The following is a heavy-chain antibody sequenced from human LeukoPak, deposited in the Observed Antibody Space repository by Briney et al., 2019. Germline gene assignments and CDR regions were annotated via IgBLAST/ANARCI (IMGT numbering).Heavy chain of an antibody. CDR3: AREYYYDSSGFGFDY. J-gene: IGHJ4*02. CDR2: ITPILGIP. D-gene: IGHD3-22*01. CDR1: GGTFNSYI. Sequence: GASVKVSCKASGGTFNSYIVNWVRQAPGQGLEWMGRITPILGIPNYAQKFQGRVTITADKSTSTAYMEMSSLRSEDTAVYYCAREYYYDSSGFGFDYWGQGTLVTVSS. V-gene: IGHV1-69*04.